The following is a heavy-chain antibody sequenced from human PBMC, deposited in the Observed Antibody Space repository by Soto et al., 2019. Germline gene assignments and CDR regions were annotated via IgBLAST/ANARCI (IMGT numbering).Heavy chain of an antibody. V-gene: IGHV4-31*03. D-gene: IGHD1-26*01. CDR2: IYYSGTA. Sequence: QLQLRESGPGLVQPAQTLSLTCTVAGGSITGGFSYWTWVRQHPGKGLEWVGHIYYSGTAYYNPSLKSRVALSVDPSPNPFSLKLSSVTAADTAIYFCARSLPGGTVFYMDIWGEGTTVTVSS. CDR3: ARSLPGGTVFYMDI. J-gene: IGHJ6*03. CDR1: GGSITGGFSY.